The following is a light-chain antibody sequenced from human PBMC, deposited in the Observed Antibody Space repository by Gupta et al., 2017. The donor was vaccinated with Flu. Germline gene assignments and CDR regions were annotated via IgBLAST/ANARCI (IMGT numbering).Light chain of an antibody. V-gene: IGLV2-14*01. CDR1: SSDVGGYNY. CDR2: EVS. Sequence: QSALTEPAHVAGAPGQSITISCTGTSSDVGGYNYVSWYQQHPGKAPKLMIYEVSKRPSVVSNRFSDSKSGNTASLTISERQAEDEADYYFCSYTSSSTLVFGGRTKLTVL. J-gene: IGLJ3*02. CDR3: CSYTSSSTLV.